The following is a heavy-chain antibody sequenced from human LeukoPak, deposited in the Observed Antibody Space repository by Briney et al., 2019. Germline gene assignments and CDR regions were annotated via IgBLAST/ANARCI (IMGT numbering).Heavy chain of an antibody. CDR3: ARGPGMHLSNNWFDP. J-gene: IGHJ5*02. D-gene: IGHD2/OR15-2a*01. CDR2: IYYSGST. Sequence: SETLSLTCTVSGGSISSSSYYWGWIRQPPGKGLEWIGSIYYSGSTYYNPSLKSRVTISVDTSKNQFSLKLSSVTAADTAVYYCARGPGMHLSNNWFDPWGQGTLVTVSS. V-gene: IGHV4-39*07. CDR1: GGSISSSSYY.